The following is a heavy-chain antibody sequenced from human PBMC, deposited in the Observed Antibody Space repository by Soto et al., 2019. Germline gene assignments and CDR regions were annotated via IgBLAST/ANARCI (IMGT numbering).Heavy chain of an antibody. CDR1: GDTFSYYS. CDR2: VIPMLSMS. Sequence: QVQLVQSGAEVKKPGSSVKVSCKASGDTFSYYSVHWVRQAPGLGLEWMGRVIPMLSMSNYAQKFQGRVTISADKSTSTAFMVLSSLRSEDTAMYYCATRYGSGSRAVEYWGQGALVTVSS. V-gene: IGHV1-69*02. J-gene: IGHJ4*02. CDR3: ATRYGSGSRAVEY. D-gene: IGHD3-10*01.